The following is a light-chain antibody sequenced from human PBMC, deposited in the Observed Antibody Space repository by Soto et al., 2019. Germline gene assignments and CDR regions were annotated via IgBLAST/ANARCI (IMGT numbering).Light chain of an antibody. J-gene: IGKJ4*01. CDR1: QTVTST. Sequence: DTVLTQSPGTLSLSPGERVTLSCRASQTVTSTLAWYQQKPGQAPRLLIFGASSRATGIPDRFSGSGSGTDFTLTISGLEPEDVAAYYCQQRSSWPPDFGGGTKVDIK. CDR3: QQRSSWPPD. V-gene: IGKV3-11*01. CDR2: GAS.